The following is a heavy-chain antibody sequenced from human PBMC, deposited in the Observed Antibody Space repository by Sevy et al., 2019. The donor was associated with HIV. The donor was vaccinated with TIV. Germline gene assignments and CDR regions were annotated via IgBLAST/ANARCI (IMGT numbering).Heavy chain of an antibody. CDR1: GSTLTKLS. D-gene: IGHD3-22*01. CDR2: FDPEDDKT. V-gene: IGHV1-24*01. J-gene: IGHJ4*02. Sequence: ASVKFSCKVSGSTLTKLSMHWVRQAPGKGLEWVATFDPEDDKTIYAQQFQGRVTMTEDTSTDTAYMELKSLRSEETAVYYCATTKDYYESSGYPFDYWGQGTQVTVSS. CDR3: ATTKDYYESSGYPFDY.